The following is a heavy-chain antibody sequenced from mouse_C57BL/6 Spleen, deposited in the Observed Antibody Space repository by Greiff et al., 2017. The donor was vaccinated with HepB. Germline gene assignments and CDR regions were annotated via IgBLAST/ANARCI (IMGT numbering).Heavy chain of an antibody. CDR1: GYTFTDYE. Sequence: QVQLKQSGAELVRPGASVTLSCKASGYTFTDYEMHWAKQTPVHGLEWIGAIDPETGGTAYNQKFKGKAILTADKSSSTAYMELRGLTSEDSAVYYCTSPITTGVDYWGQGTTLTVSS. J-gene: IGHJ2*01. V-gene: IGHV1-15*01. CDR2: IDPETGGT. D-gene: IGHD1-1*01. CDR3: TSPITTGVDY.